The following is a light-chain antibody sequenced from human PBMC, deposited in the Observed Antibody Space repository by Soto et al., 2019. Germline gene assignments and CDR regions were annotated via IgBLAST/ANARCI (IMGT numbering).Light chain of an antibody. J-gene: IGKJ4*01. V-gene: IGKV1-6*01. CDR3: QQLSTYPST. CDR2: EAS. Sequence: AIQMTQSPSSLSASVGDRVTITCRASQGIRNDLGWYQQKPGKAPKLLIYEASTLQSGVPSRFSGSGSGTDFTLTISSLQAEDFATYYCQQLSTYPSTFGGGTKVDIK. CDR1: QGIRND.